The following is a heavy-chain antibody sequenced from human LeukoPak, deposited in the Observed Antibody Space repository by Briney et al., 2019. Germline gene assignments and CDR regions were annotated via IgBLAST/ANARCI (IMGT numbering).Heavy chain of an antibody. V-gene: IGHV4-59*08. Sequence: SETLSLTCTVSGASISSYYWSWIRQPPGKGLEWMGYIYYRGSTKYKPSLKSRVTISIDTSKNQCSLKVSSVTAADTAVYYCARWTDCSSTNCYSDWFDPWGQGTLVTVSS. CDR2: IYYRGST. CDR1: GASISSYY. CDR3: ARWTDCSSTNCYSDWFDP. J-gene: IGHJ5*02. D-gene: IGHD2-2*02.